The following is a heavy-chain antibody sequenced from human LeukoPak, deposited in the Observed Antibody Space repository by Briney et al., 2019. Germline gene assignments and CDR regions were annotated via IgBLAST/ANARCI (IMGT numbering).Heavy chain of an antibody. CDR1: GFTFSIYA. D-gene: IGHD3-22*01. J-gene: IGHJ4*02. CDR2: ISYDGSNK. V-gene: IGHV3-30*18. Sequence: GGSLRLSCAASGFTFSIYAMHWVRQAPGKGLEWVAVISYDGSNKYYADSVKGRFTISRDNSKNTLYLQMNSLRAEDTAVYYCAKLLYYYDSSQPYWGQGTLVTVSS. CDR3: AKLLYYYDSSQPY.